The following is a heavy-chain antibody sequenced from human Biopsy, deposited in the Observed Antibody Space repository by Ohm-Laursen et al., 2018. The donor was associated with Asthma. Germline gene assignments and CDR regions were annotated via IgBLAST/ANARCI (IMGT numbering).Heavy chain of an antibody. CDR3: ARTYYDFLTGQVNDAFAM. CDR2: ISPIFGRV. J-gene: IGHJ3*02. Sequence: ASVKASCKASGDTFGSYAISWVRQAPGQGLEWMGGISPIFGRVNYAQKFEGRATITADLFTRTAYMELSSLRSDDTAVYYCARTYYDFLTGQVNDAFAMWGQGTMVTVSS. D-gene: IGHD3-9*01. CDR1: GDTFGSYA. V-gene: IGHV1-69*13.